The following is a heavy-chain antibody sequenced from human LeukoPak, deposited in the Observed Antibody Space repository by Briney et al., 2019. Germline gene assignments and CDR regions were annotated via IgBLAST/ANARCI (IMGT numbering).Heavy chain of an antibody. D-gene: IGHD3-16*02. V-gene: IGHV4-4*07. CDR3: ARLFPTPQYDYVWGSYRYKAPYFDY. CDR2: IYTSGST. CDR1: GGSISSYY. J-gene: IGHJ4*02. Sequence: KPSETLSLTCTVSGGSISSYYWSWIRQPAGKGLEWIGRIYTSGSTNYNPSLKSRVTMSVDTSKNQFSLKLSSVTAADTAVYYCARLFPTPQYDYVWGSYRYKAPYFDYWGQGTLVTVSS.